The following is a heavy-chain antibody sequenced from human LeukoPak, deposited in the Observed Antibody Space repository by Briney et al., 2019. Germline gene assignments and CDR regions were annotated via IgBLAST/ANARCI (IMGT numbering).Heavy chain of an antibody. V-gene: IGHV3-23*01. Sequence: PGGSLRLSCTASGFPFSSYAMSWFRQTPGKGLEWVSSIIASGGTTYYADSVKGRFTISRDNSKNTVYLQMNTLRAEDTAVYYCARRRRDGYNSFDYWGQGTLVTVSS. CDR3: ARRRRDGYNSFDY. D-gene: IGHD5-24*01. J-gene: IGHJ4*02. CDR2: IIASGGTT. CDR1: GFPFSSYA.